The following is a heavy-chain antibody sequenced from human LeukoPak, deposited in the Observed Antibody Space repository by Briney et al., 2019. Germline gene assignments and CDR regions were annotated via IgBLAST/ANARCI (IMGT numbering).Heavy chain of an antibody. D-gene: IGHD3-3*01. V-gene: IGHV3-23*01. J-gene: IGHJ3*01. CDR2: ISGSGGST. CDR3: AKERPRFIRSGGSHDPV. Sequence: PGGSLRLSCAASGFTFSSYAMSWVRQAPGKGLEWVSAISGSGGSTYYADSVKGRFTISRDNSKNTLYLQMNSLRAEDTAVYYCAKERPRFIRSGGSHDPVWGQGTMVTVSS. CDR1: GFTFSSYA.